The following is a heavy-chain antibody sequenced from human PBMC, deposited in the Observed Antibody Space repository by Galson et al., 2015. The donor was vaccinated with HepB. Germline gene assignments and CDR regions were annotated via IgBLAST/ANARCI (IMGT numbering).Heavy chain of an antibody. CDR2: INPNSGDT. D-gene: IGHD1-1*01. CDR1: GYTVAAFH. J-gene: IGHJ5*02. CDR3: AYLGVTTAGDWFDP. Sequence: SVKVSCKASGYTVAAFHRHWVRRAPGEGLEWMGWINPNSGDTNYAQKFQGRVTMTRDTSINTAYMELSRLRSDDAAVYYCAYLGVTTAGDWFDPWGQGTRVTVSS. V-gene: IGHV1-2*02.